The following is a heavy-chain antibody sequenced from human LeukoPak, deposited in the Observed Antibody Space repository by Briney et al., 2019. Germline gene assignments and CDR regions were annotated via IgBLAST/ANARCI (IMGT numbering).Heavy chain of an antibody. V-gene: IGHV3-30*02. CDR3: ARDYSSSCFFDP. D-gene: IGHD6-6*01. CDR2: IRYDGSNK. J-gene: IGHJ5*02. Sequence: GGSLRLSCAASGFTFSSYGMHWVRQAPGKGLEWVAFIRYDGSNKYYADSVKGRFTISRDNSKNTLYLHVNSLRPEDTAVYYCARDYSSSCFFDPWGQGTLVTVSS. CDR1: GFTFSSYG.